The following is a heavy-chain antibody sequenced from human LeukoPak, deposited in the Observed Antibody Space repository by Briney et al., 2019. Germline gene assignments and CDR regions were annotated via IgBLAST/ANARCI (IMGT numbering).Heavy chain of an antibody. J-gene: IGHJ3*02. D-gene: IGHD6-13*01. CDR2: INTGNGDT. CDR1: GYTFTSYA. Sequence: ASVKVSCKASGYTFTSYAMHWVRQAPGQRLEWMGWINTGNGDTKYSQKFQGRVTITSDISASTAYMELGSLRSEDTAVFYCARTPRIAAPGGDVFDIWGQGTMVTVSS. CDR3: ARTPRIAAPGGDVFDI. V-gene: IGHV1-3*04.